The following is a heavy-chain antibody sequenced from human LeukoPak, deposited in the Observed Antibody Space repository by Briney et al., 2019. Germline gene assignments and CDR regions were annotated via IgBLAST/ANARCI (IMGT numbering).Heavy chain of an antibody. CDR2: ISAYNGNT. CDR3: ARDKWFGEFTDAFDI. V-gene: IGHV1-18*01. D-gene: IGHD3-10*01. Sequence: ASVKVSCKASGYTFTSYGISWVRQAPGQGLEWMGWISAYNGNTNYAQKLQGRVTMTTDTSTSTAYMELRSLRSDDTAVYYCARDKWFGEFTDAFDIWGQGTMVTVSS. J-gene: IGHJ3*02. CDR1: GYTFTSYG.